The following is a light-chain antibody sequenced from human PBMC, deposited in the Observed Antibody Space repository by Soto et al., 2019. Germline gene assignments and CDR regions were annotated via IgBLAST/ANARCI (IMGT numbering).Light chain of an antibody. V-gene: IGLV2-11*01. CDR3: CSHAGTYNVL. J-gene: IGLJ2*01. CDR1: SSDVGGYNY. CDR2: TVN. Sequence: QSALTQPRSVSGSPGQSVTISCTGTSSDVGGYNYVSWYQQHPGKAPKLMIYTVNKRPSGVPDRFSGSKSGNTASLTISGLQAEDEADYYCCSHAGTYNVLFGGGTQLTVL.